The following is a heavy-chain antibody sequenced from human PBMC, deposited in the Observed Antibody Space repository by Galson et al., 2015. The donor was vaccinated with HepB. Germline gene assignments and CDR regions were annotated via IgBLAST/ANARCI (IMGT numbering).Heavy chain of an antibody. J-gene: IGHJ1*01. CDR3: AKSKTSGRNEYFQY. D-gene: IGHD1-26*01. CDR2: TNPSGGST. Sequence: SVKVSCKASGYPFTKYHIHWMRQAPGQGLECMGTTNPSGGSTSYAQKFQGRVTMTRDTSTSTVYMELSSLRSEDTAVYYCAKSKTSGRNEYFQYWGQGTLVTVSS. CDR1: GYPFTKYH. V-gene: IGHV1-46*01.